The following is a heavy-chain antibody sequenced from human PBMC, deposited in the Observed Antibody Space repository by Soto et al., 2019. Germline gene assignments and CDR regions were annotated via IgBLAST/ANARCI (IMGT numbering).Heavy chain of an antibody. CDR1: GFTFSSYW. CDR3: ARVGCSGGSCYSAFDY. Sequence: EVQLVESGGGLVQPGGSLRLSCAASGFTFSSYWMHWVRQAPGKGLVWVSRINSDGSSTSYADSVKGRFTISRDNAKNTLYLQMNSLRADDTAVYYCARVGCSGGSCYSAFDYWGQGTLVTVSS. D-gene: IGHD2-15*01. V-gene: IGHV3-74*01. CDR2: INSDGSST. J-gene: IGHJ4*02.